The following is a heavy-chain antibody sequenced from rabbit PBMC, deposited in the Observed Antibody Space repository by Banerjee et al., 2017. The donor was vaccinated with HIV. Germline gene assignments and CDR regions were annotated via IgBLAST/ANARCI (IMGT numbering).Heavy chain of an antibody. Sequence: QSLEESGGDLVKPGASLTLTCTASGFSFSSGYYMCWVRQAPGKGLEWIGCISTGAGYTYYASWAKGRFTISKTSSTTVTLQMTGLTAADTATYFCARDLKAGNANYGHDLWGPGTLVTVS. J-gene: IGHJ4*01. CDR3: ARDLKAGNANYGHDL. V-gene: IGHV1S40*01. CDR1: GFSFSSGYY. CDR2: ISTGAGYT. D-gene: IGHD6-1*01.